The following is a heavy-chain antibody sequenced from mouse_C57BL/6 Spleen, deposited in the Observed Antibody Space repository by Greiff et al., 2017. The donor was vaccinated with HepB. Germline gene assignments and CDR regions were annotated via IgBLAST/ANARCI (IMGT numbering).Heavy chain of an antibody. J-gene: IGHJ2*01. CDR2: ISDGGSYT. V-gene: IGHV5-4*01. Sequence: EVQLVESGGGLVKPGGSLKLSCAASGFTFSSYAMSWVRQTPEKRLEWVATISDGGSYTYYPDNVKGRFTISRDNAKNNLYLQMSHLKSEDTAMYYCARPQSGAFDYWGQGTTLTVSS. CDR3: ARPQSGAFDY. D-gene: IGHD3-2*02. CDR1: GFTFSSYA.